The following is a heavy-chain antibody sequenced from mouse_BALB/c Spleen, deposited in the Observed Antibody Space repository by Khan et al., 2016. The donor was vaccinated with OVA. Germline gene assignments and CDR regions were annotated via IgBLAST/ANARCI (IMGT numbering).Heavy chain of an antibody. D-gene: IGHD2-14*01. CDR2: INTSTGEP. V-gene: IGHV9-3-1*01. CDR3: ARVGYSGTMDY. J-gene: IGHJ4*01. Sequence: QIQLVQSGPELKKPGETVKISCKASGYTFTNYGMNWVRQAPGKGLKWVGWINTSTGEPTYADDFRGRFAFSLETSASTAYLQINNLKDEDTATYFCARVGYSGTMDYWGQGTSVTVSS. CDR1: GYTFTNYG.